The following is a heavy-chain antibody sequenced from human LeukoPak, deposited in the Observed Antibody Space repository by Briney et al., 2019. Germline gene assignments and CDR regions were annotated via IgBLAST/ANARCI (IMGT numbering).Heavy chain of an antibody. CDR1: GFTFSSYW. CDR2: INSDGTTT. CDR3: ARGNYYAMDV. Sequence: PGGSLRLSCAASGFTFSSYWMHWVRQAPGKGLVWVSRINSDGTTTNHADSVKGRFAISRDNAKNTLLLQMNSLRAEDTAVYYCARGNYYAMDVCGQGTTVTVSS. J-gene: IGHJ6*02. V-gene: IGHV3-74*01.